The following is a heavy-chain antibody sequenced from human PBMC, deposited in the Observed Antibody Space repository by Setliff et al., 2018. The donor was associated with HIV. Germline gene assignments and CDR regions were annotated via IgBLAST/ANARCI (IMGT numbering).Heavy chain of an antibody. Sequence: SETLSLTCTVSGGLVTSLYWSWIRQPHGGGLEWIGYIYFTGSYYYHPSLKSRVTMSLDTSKYQFSLKLTSLTGADTAMYYCARQSAATPDWIAPWGQGTLVTVSS. V-gene: IGHV4-59*04. CDR3: ARQSAATPDWIAP. CDR1: GGLVTSLY. CDR2: IYFTGSY. J-gene: IGHJ5*02. D-gene: IGHD2-15*01.